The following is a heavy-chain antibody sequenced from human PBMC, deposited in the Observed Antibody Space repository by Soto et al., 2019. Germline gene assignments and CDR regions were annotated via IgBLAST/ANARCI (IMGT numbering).Heavy chain of an antibody. D-gene: IGHD2-2*01. CDR3: ARLGFDCCSSTSCAIHYYYYYGMDV. CDR1: GGSISSSSYY. Sequence: PSETLSLTCTVSGGSISSSSYYWGWIRQPPGKGLEWIGSIYYSGSTYYNQSLKSRVTISVDTSKNQLSLKLSSVTAADTAVYYCARLGFDCCSSTSCAIHYYYYYGMDVWGQGTTVTVSS. J-gene: IGHJ6*02. CDR2: IYYSGST. V-gene: IGHV4-39*01.